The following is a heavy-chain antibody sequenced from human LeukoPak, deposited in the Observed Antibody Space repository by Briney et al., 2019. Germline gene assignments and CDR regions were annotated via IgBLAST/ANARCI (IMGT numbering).Heavy chain of an antibody. V-gene: IGHV4-4*07. Sequence: PSETLSLTCTVSGGSISSYYWSWIRQPAGKGLDWIGRIYTSASTNYNPSLKSRVTMSVDTSKNQFSLKLSSVTAADTAVYYCARGSGFWSGYPNYYYYYYMDVWGKGTTVTVSS. CDR3: ARGSGFWSGYPNYYYYYYMDV. CDR2: IYTSAST. CDR1: GGSISSYY. J-gene: IGHJ6*03. D-gene: IGHD3-3*01.